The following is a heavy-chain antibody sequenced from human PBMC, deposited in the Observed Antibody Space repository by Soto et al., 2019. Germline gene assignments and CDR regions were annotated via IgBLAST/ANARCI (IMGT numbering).Heavy chain of an antibody. CDR3: ARDSVKPSEVAAQQGGWFDP. CDR1: GFTFSSYG. D-gene: IGHD6-19*01. J-gene: IGHJ5*02. V-gene: IGHV3-33*01. CDR2: IWYDGSNK. Sequence: QVQLVESGGGVVQPGRSLRLSCAASGFTFSSYGMHWVRQAPGKGLEWVAVIWYDGSNKYYADSVKGRFTISRDNSKNTLYLQMNSLRAEDTAVYYCARDSVKPSEVAAQQGGWFDPWGQGTLVTVSS.